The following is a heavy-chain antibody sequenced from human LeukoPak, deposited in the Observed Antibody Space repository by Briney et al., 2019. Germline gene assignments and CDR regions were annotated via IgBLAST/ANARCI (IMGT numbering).Heavy chain of an antibody. D-gene: IGHD5-12*01. V-gene: IGHV3-23*01. CDR1: GFTLSSYV. CDR3: AASGYDLDWYFDL. J-gene: IGHJ2*01. CDR2: ISDSGGST. Sequence: GGSLRLSCAASGFTLSSYVMSWVRPAPGKGLEWFSAISDSGGSTYYADSVKGRFTISRDYATTSMYLQMNSLRAEDTAVYYCAASGYDLDWYFDLWGRGTLVTVS.